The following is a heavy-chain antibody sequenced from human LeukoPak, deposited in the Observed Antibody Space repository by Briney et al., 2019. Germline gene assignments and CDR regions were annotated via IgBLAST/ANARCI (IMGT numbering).Heavy chain of an antibody. Sequence: PGGSPRLSCAASGFTFSSYAMSWVRQAPGKGLEWVSAISGSDGRTYYADSVKGRFTISRDNSKNTLYVQMNSLRAEDTAVYYCARDLRDIVVVVGATYYYYGMDVWGQGTTVTVSS. CDR2: ISGSDGRT. V-gene: IGHV3-23*01. CDR1: GFTFSSYA. CDR3: ARDLRDIVVVVGATYYYYGMDV. J-gene: IGHJ6*02. D-gene: IGHD2-15*01.